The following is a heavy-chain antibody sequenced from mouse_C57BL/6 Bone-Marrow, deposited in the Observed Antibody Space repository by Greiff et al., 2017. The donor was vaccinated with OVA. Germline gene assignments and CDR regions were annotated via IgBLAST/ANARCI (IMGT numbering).Heavy chain of an antibody. Sequence: QVQLQQPGTELVKPGASVKLSCKASGYTFTSYWMHWVKQRPGQGLEWIGNINPSNGGTNYNEKFKSKATLTVDKSSSTAYMQLSSLTSEDSAVYYCARWGYDYAYWYFDVWGTGTTVTVSS. D-gene: IGHD2-4*01. V-gene: IGHV1-53*01. CDR2: INPSNGGT. CDR3: ARWGYDYAYWYFDV. J-gene: IGHJ1*03. CDR1: GYTFTSYW.